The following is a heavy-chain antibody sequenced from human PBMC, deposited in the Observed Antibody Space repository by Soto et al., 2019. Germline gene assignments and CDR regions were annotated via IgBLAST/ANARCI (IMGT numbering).Heavy chain of an antibody. CDR3: AKDPIQAMTTVTYFDY. D-gene: IGHD4-17*01. CDR2: ISYDGSNK. V-gene: IGHV3-30*18. Sequence: QVQLVESGGGVVQPGRSLRLSCAASGFTFSSYGMHWVRQAPGKGLEWVAVISYDGSNKYYADSVKGRFTISRDNSKNTLYLQMNSLRAEDTAVYYCAKDPIQAMTTVTYFDYWGQGTLVTVSS. CDR1: GFTFSSYG. J-gene: IGHJ4*02.